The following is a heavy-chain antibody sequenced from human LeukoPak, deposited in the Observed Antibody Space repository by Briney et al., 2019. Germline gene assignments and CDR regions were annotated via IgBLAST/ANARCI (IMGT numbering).Heavy chain of an antibody. CDR1: GGSFGDYH. J-gene: IGHJ4*02. D-gene: IGHD2-15*01. V-gene: IGHV4-34*01. CDR3: ARVPPSAPADY. CDR2: INHSGTT. Sequence: SETLSLTCAVYGGSFGDYHWSWIRQPPGKGLEWIVEINHSGTTHYNPSLKHKVTMSVDTSKTQFSLQFISVTAADTAVYYCARVPPSAPADYWGQGTLVTVSS.